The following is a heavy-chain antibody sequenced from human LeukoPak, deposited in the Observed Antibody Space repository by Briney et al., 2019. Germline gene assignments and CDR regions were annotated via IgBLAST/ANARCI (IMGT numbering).Heavy chain of an antibody. Sequence: GASVKVSCKASGYTFTSYGISWVRQAPGQGLEWMGWISAYNGNTNYAQKLQGRVTMTTDTSTSTAYMELRSLRSDDTAVYYCARDGAAYSGSWIPFDYWGQGTLVTVSS. J-gene: IGHJ4*02. CDR1: GYTFTSYG. CDR3: ARDGAAYSGSWIPFDY. V-gene: IGHV1-18*04. D-gene: IGHD6-13*01. CDR2: ISAYNGNT.